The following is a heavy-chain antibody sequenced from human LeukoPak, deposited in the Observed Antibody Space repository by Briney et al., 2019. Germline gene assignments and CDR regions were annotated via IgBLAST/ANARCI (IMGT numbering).Heavy chain of an antibody. Sequence: PSETLSLTCSVSGDSISGSSYYWGWIRQPPGKGLEWIGSIYYSGSTYYNPSLKSRVTISVDTSKNQFSLKLSSVTAADTAVYYCARDGGRSDYYDSSGYRFDYWGQGTLVTVSS. J-gene: IGHJ4*02. CDR2: IYYSGST. CDR1: GDSISGSSYY. CDR3: ARDGGRSDYYDSSGYRFDY. V-gene: IGHV4-39*07. D-gene: IGHD3-22*01.